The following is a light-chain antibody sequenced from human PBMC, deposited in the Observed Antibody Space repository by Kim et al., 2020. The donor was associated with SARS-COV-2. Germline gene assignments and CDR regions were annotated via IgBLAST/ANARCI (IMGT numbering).Light chain of an antibody. CDR1: QSVLDSANNKNY. J-gene: IGKJ5*01. CDR2: GAS. Sequence: ATINGKSSQSVLDSANNKNYLAWYQQKPGQPPKLLIYGASTRESGVPDRFSGSGSGTDFTLTISSLQAEDVAVYYCQQYYSTPITFGQGTRLEIK. V-gene: IGKV4-1*01. CDR3: QQYYSTPIT.